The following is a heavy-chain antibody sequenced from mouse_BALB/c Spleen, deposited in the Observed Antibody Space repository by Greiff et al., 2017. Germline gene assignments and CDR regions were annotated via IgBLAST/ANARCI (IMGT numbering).Heavy chain of an antibody. CDR1: GYAFSSYW. V-gene: IGHV1-80*01. CDR2: IYPGDGDT. Sequence: QVQLQQSGAELVRPGSSVKISCKASGYAFSSYWMNWVKQRPGQGLEWIGQIYPGDGDTNYNGKFKGKATLTADKSSSTAYMQLSSLTSEDSAVYFCARSGNWYFDDWGQGTTLTVSS. CDR3: ARSGNWYFDD. J-gene: IGHJ2*01. D-gene: IGHD2-1*01.